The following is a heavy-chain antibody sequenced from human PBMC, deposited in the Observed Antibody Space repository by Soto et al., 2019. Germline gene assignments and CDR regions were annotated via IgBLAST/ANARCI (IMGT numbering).Heavy chain of an antibody. CDR3: VRTSLVVAAATREDY. D-gene: IGHD2-15*01. J-gene: IGHJ4*02. V-gene: IGHV3-74*01. CDR2: INSDGSST. Sequence: EVQLVESGGGLVQPGESLRLSCAASGFTFSSYWMHWVRQAPGKGLVWVSRINSDGSSTSYAGSVKGRFTISRDNAKNTLYLQLNSLRAEDTAVYYCVRTSLVVAAATREDYWGQGTLVTVS. CDR1: GFTFSSYW.